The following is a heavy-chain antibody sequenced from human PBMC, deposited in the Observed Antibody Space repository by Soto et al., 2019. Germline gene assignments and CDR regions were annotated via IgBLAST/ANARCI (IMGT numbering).Heavy chain of an antibody. D-gene: IGHD1-1*01. CDR3: ASLERVDAFDV. Sequence: VQLVQSGAEVKKPGSSVKVSCKASGGTFNTYGITWVRQASGQGLEWMGGIIPISGTIKFAQKFQGRLTITPDESSSTVYMELSSLTSEDTAVYYCASLERVDAFDVWGQGTVVTVSS. J-gene: IGHJ3*01. V-gene: IGHV1-69*01. CDR1: GGTFNTYG. CDR2: IIPISGTI.